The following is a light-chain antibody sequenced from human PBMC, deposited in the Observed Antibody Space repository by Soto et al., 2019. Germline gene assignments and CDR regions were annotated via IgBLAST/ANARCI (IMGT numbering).Light chain of an antibody. CDR1: SSNIGAGYD. CDR3: QSYDSSLSGVV. J-gene: IGLJ2*01. V-gene: IGLV1-40*01. Sequence: QSVLTQPPSVSGAPGQRVTISCTGSSSNIGAGYDVHWYQQLPGPAPKLLIYGNSNRPSGVPDRFSGSKSGTSASLAITGLQAEEEADYYCQSYDSSLSGVVFGGGTKLTVL. CDR2: GNS.